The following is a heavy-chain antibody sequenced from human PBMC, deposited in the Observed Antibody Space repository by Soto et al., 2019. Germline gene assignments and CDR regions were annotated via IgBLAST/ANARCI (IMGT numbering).Heavy chain of an antibody. D-gene: IGHD3-22*01. Sequence: PGGSLRLSCAASGFTFSSYAMSWVRQAPGKGLEWVSAISGSGGSTYYADSVKGRFTISRDSSKNTLYLQMNSLRAEDTAVYYCAKYGGDYDSSGYYVSYWGQGTLVTVSS. CDR2: ISGSGGST. CDR3: AKYGGDYDSSGYYVSY. CDR1: GFTFSSYA. V-gene: IGHV3-23*01. J-gene: IGHJ4*02.